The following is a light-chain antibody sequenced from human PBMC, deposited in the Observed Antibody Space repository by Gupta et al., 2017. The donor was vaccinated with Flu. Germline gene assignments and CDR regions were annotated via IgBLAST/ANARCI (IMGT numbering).Light chain of an antibody. CDR3: EALEDSRNGRVV. V-gene: IGLV1-47*01. J-gene: IGLJ2*01. CDR2: MDN. Sequence: TIFCAERTVTIGRNVVYGYQEVQGTSPNLLIYMDNQRHLGVPARFSGSKSGTAAALAIGGLRAEDEAEYYCEALEDSRNGRVVFGGGTRLTVL. CDR1: TVTIGRNV.